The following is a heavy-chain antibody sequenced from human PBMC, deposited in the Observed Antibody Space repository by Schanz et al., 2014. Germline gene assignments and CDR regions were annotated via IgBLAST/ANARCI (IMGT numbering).Heavy chain of an antibody. D-gene: IGHD1-1*01. V-gene: IGHV3-7*01. CDR3: AREGNNWSLDY. J-gene: IGHJ4*02. CDR2: IKKDGSEK. Sequence: EVHLVESGGGLVQPGGSLRLSCEASEFTFSRYWMSWVRQAPGKGQDWVANIKKDGSEKYYVEYVKGRFTISRDNAKNLMYLQMNSLRVEDTAVYYCAREGNNWSLDYWGQGTLVTVSS. CDR1: EFTFSRYW.